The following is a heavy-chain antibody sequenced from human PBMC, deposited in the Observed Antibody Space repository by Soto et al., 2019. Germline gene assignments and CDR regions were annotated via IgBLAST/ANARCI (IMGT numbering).Heavy chain of an antibody. V-gene: IGHV4-34*01. Sequence: QVQLQQWGAGLLKPSETLSLNCAVNGGSLSGYYWSWIRQPPGKGLEWIGEIKDGGRTNYSPSLKSRATIASDTANNQFSLRRYSGTAADTGVYYCARGQEGVVATHWDQGTLVTVSS. CDR1: GGSLSGYY. D-gene: IGHD5-12*01. CDR2: IKDGGRT. CDR3: ARGQEGVVATH. J-gene: IGHJ4*02.